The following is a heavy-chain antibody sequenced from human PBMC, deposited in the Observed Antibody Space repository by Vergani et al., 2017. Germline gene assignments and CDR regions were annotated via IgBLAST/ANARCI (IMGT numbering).Heavy chain of an antibody. CDR3: ARDEEAAAGTLDY. D-gene: IGHD6-13*01. Sequence: EVQLVESGGGLVKPGGSLRLSCAASGFTFSSYSMNWVRQAPGKGLEWVSSISSSSSYIYYADSVKGRFTISRDNVKNSLYLQMNSLRAEDTAVYYCARDEEAAAGTLDYWGQGTLVTVSS. CDR2: ISSSSSYI. V-gene: IGHV3-21*01. J-gene: IGHJ4*02. CDR1: GFTFSSYS.